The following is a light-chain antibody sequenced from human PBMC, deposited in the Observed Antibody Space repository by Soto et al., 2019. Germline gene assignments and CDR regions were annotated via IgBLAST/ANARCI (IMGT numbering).Light chain of an antibody. CDR3: QQYNSYSVT. CDR2: KAS. J-gene: IGKJ3*01. V-gene: IGKV1-5*03. CDR1: QSISSW. Sequence: DIPMTQSPSTLSASVGDRVTITCRASQSISSWLAWYQQKPGKAPKLLIYKASSLESGVPSRFSGSGSGTEFTLTISSLQPDDFATYYRQQYNSYSVTFGPGTKVDIK.